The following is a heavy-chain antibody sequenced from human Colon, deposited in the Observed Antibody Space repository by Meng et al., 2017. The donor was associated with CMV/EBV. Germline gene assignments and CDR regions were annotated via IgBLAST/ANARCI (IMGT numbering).Heavy chain of an antibody. D-gene: IGHD3-16*01. V-gene: IGHV3-7*01. CDR1: GFTFSSYW. CDR3: ARDFAPGGDGMDV. J-gene: IGHJ6*02. Sequence: SLRLSCAASGFTFSSYWMSWVRQAPGRWLEWVATIKQDGSEKYYVDSVKGRFTISRDNAKKSLYLQMNSLRAEATAVYYCARDFAPGGDGMDVWGQGTTVTVSS. CDR2: IKQDGSEK.